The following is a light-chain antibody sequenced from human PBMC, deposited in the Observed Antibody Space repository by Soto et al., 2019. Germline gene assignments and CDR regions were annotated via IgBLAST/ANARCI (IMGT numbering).Light chain of an antibody. J-gene: IGKJ2*01. Sequence: EIVLTQSPATLSLSPGERATLSSRASQSVSSYLAWYQQKPGQAPRLLIYDASNRATGIPARFSGSGSGTDFTLTISSLEPEDFAVYYCQQRSNWPPNTFGQGTKLEI. CDR2: DAS. V-gene: IGKV3-11*01. CDR1: QSVSSY. CDR3: QQRSNWPPNT.